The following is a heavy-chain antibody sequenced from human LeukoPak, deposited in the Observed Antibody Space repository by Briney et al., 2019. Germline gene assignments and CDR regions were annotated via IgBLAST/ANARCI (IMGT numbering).Heavy chain of an antibody. CDR2: LYNAGST. J-gene: IGHJ4*02. D-gene: IGHD3-22*01. CDR1: GFTVSNKY. Sequence: GGSLRLSCVASGFTVSNKYMSWVRQAPGKGLEWVSVLYNAGSTYYADSVRGRFTISRDNSKNTLYLQMNSLGAEDTAVYYCARVSYYDSSGYYFLSYVDYWGQGTLVTVSS. V-gene: IGHV3-53*01. CDR3: ARVSYYDSSGYYFLSYVDY.